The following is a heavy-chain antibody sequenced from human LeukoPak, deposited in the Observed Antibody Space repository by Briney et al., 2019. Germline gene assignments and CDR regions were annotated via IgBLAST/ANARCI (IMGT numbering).Heavy chain of an antibody. Sequence: ASVKVSCKASGYTFTSYGISWVRQAPGQGLEWMGWISPYYGTTNYAQKLQDRVTMTTDTSTTIAYMELRNLTSDDTAVYYCARDTYCSSTSCFPYYMDVWGTGTAVTVSS. CDR2: ISPYYGTT. CDR3: ARDTYCSSTSCFPYYMDV. D-gene: IGHD2-2*01. J-gene: IGHJ6*03. V-gene: IGHV1-18*01. CDR1: GYTFTSYG.